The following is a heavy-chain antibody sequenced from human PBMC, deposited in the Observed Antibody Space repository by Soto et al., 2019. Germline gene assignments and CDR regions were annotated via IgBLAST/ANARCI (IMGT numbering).Heavy chain of an antibody. J-gene: IGHJ4*02. Sequence: GGSLRLSCAASGFTFSTYGMHWVRQAPGEGLEWVAVISSDGINKYYADSVKGRFTISRDNAKNTLYLQMNSLRAEDTAVYYCAKWSGSSYGHFDYWGQGTLVTVSS. D-gene: IGHD5-18*01. V-gene: IGHV3-30*18. CDR1: GFTFSTYG. CDR3: AKWSGSSYGHFDY. CDR2: ISSDGINK.